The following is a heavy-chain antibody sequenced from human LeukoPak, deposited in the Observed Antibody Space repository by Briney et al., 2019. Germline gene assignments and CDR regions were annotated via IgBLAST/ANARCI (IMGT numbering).Heavy chain of an antibody. CDR3: ARVGGITMIVVLIGDAFDI. V-gene: IGHV4-59*12. J-gene: IGHJ3*02. CDR1: GGSISSYY. Sequence: PSETLSLTCSVSGGSISSYYWTWIRQSPEKGLEWIGYIQSIGGTNYNPSLKSRVTISVDTSKNQFSLRLSSVTAADTAVYYCARVGGITMIVVLIGDAFDIWGQGTMVTVSS. D-gene: IGHD3-22*01. CDR2: IQSIGGT.